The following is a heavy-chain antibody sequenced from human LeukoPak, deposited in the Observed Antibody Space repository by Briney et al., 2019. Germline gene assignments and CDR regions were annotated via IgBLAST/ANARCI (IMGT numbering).Heavy chain of an antibody. J-gene: IGHJ4*02. D-gene: IGHD5-24*01. CDR1: GFTFSNYE. Sequence: PVGSLRLSCVASGFTFSNYEMNWVRQPPGKGLEWVPYISSSGSTIYYADSVKGRFTISRDNAKNSLYLQMNSLRAEDTAVYYCARDGRDGYNFDYWGQGTLVTVSS. CDR2: ISSSGSTI. CDR3: ARDGRDGYNFDY. V-gene: IGHV3-48*03.